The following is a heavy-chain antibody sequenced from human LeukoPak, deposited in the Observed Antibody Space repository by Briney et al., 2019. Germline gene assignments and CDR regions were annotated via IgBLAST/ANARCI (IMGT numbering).Heavy chain of an antibody. CDR1: RGSFSGYY. Sequence: SETLSLTCAVHRGSFSGYYWSWIRQPPGKGLEWIGEINHSGSTNYNPSLKSRVTISVDTSKNQFSLKLSSVTAADTAVYYCARVWVDAFDIWGQGTMVTVST. J-gene: IGHJ3*02. CDR3: ARVWVDAFDI. V-gene: IGHV4-34*01. CDR2: INHSGST. D-gene: IGHD1-26*01.